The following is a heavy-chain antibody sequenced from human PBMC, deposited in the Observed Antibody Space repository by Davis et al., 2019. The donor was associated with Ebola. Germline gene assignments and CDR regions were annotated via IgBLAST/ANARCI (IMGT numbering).Heavy chain of an antibody. V-gene: IGHV1-58*02. Sequence: SVKVSCKASGGTFSSYAISWVRQAPGQGLEWIGWIVVGSGNTNYAQKFQERVTITRDMSTSTAYMELSSLRSEDTAVYYCAAGSGGSYYYYGMDVWGQGTTVTVSS. CDR1: GGTFSSYA. J-gene: IGHJ6*02. D-gene: IGHD2-15*01. CDR2: IVVGSGNT. CDR3: AAGSGGSYYYYGMDV.